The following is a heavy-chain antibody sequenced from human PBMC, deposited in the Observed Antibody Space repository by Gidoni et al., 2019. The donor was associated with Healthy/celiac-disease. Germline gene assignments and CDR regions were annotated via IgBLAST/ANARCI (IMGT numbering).Heavy chain of an antibody. CDR1: GCTFSSDA. CDR2: ISGSGGST. D-gene: IGHD3-22*01. Sequence: EVQLLEAGGGLVQPGGSLGLSCAASGCTFSSDAMSWVRPAPGKGLEWVSSISGSGGSTYYADSVKGRFTISRDNSKNTLYLQMNSLRAEDTAVYYCAKDLERSSAAGIGMDVWGQGTTVTVSS. J-gene: IGHJ6*02. CDR3: AKDLERSSAAGIGMDV. V-gene: IGHV3-23*01.